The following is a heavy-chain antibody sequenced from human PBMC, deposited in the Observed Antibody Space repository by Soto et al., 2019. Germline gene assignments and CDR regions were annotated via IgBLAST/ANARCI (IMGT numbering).Heavy chain of an antibody. Sequence: QVQLQKWGARLLKPSETLSLTCAVYGGSLSGYYWSWIRQPPGKALEWIGEINHDGNTNYNPSYKSRVAISVDTSKNQLFLSLTSVTAADTAMYFCARHHVRGRTIAGAAEFWGQGTLVTVSS. D-gene: IGHD1-26*01. J-gene: IGHJ4*02. V-gene: IGHV4-34*01. CDR2: INHDGNT. CDR1: GGSLSGYY. CDR3: ARHHVRGRTIAGAAEF.